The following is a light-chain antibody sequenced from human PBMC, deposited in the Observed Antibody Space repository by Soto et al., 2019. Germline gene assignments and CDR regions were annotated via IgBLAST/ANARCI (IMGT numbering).Light chain of an antibody. V-gene: IGLV6-57*04. Sequence: NFMLTQPHSLSESPGKTVTISCTRSSGSIANNYVQWYQQRPGSAPIIVIYEDNQRPSGVPDRFSGSIDSSSNSASLIISGLQAEDEGDYYCMSFVESTSTHWVLGGGTQLTVL. CDR2: EDN. J-gene: IGLJ3*02. CDR3: MSFVESTSTHWV. CDR1: SGSIANNY.